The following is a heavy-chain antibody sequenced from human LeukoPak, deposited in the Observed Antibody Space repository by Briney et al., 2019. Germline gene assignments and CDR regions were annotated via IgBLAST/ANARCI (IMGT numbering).Heavy chain of an antibody. CDR2: IRYDGSNK. CDR1: GFTFSSYG. Sequence: GGSLRLSCAASGFTFSSYGMHWVRQAPGKGLEWVAFIRYDGSNKYYADSVKGRFTISRDNSKNTLYLQMNSLRAEDSAVYYCANRVGYCSSTSCYEYWGQGTLVTVSS. J-gene: IGHJ4*02. CDR3: ANRVGYCSSTSCYEY. V-gene: IGHV3-30*02. D-gene: IGHD2-2*01.